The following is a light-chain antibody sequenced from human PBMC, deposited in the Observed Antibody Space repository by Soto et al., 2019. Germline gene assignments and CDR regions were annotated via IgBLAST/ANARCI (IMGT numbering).Light chain of an antibody. CDR3: QQFKSYPLT. Sequence: AIQLTQSPSSLSASVGDRVTITCRAGQGISSALAWYQQKPGNPPKLLIYDASSFESGVPSRFSGSGSGTDVTLSISWLLPEDFASYHCQQFKSYPLTFGGGTK. CDR2: DAS. CDR1: QGISSA. V-gene: IGKV1-13*02. J-gene: IGKJ4*01.